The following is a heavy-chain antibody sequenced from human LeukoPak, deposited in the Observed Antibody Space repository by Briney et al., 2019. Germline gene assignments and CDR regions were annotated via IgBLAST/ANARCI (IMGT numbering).Heavy chain of an antibody. V-gene: IGHV3-48*04. CDR3: ARIGTIAARPFDY. Sequence: GGSLRLSCAASGFTFSSYSMNWVRQAPGKGLEWVSYISSSSSTIYYADSVKGRFTISRDNAKNSLYLQMNSLRAEDTAVYYCARIGTIAARPFDYWGQGTLVTVSS. J-gene: IGHJ4*02. CDR1: GFTFSSYS. D-gene: IGHD6-6*01. CDR2: ISSSSSTI.